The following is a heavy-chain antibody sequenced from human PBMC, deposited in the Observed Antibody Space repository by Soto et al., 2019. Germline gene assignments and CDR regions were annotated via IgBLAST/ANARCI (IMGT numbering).Heavy chain of an antibody. J-gene: IGHJ4*02. CDR1: GVSISIGDYY. Sequence: TLSLTCPVSGVSISIGDYYGSWIRQPPGKGLEWIGYIYYSGSTYYNPSLKSRVTISVDTSKNQFSLKLSSVTAADTAVYYCARDGYSGYVDYWGQGTLVTVYS. D-gene: IGHD5-12*01. CDR3: ARDGYSGYVDY. V-gene: IGHV4-30-4*01. CDR2: IYYSGST.